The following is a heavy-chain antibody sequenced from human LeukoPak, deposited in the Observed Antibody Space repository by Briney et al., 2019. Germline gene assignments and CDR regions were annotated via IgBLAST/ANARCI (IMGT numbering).Heavy chain of an antibody. J-gene: IGHJ5*02. V-gene: IGHV4-39*01. D-gene: IGHD2-8*02. CDR1: GVSIISSSYN. CDR2: IYYSGTT. Sequence: SETLSLTCTVSGVSIISSSYNWGWIRQPPGKGLEWIGTIYYSGTTYYNPLPQSRVTISVDTSKNEFSLKVNSVTAADTAVYYCARLPTGFPNWFDPWGQGTRVTVSS. CDR3: ARLPTGFPNWFDP.